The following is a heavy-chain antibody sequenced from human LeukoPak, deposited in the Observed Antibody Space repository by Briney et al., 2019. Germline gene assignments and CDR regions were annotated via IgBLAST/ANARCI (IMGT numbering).Heavy chain of an antibody. D-gene: IGHD1-1*01. CDR1: GYSFSTYW. V-gene: IGHV5-51*01. CDR2: IYPGGCDDM. CDR3: ARERGATGYDSALDFDY. Sequence: GESLEISFQGSGYSFSTYWIGEVRQLPGKGLAWMGFIYPGGCDDMRCSPSFKGQVTFSADTSINTASVQWHSVKASDNARYYCARERGATGYDSALDFDYGRQETGVSVS. J-gene: IGHJ4*02.